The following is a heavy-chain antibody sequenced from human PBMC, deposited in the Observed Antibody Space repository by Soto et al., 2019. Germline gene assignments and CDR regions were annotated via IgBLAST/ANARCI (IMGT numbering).Heavy chain of an antibody. CDR2: INAGDGTT. J-gene: IGHJ4*02. D-gene: IGHD2-15*01. CDR3: ARATIAAYDY. CDR1: GYTFTSYA. Sequence: QVQLLQSGAEVKRPGASVKVSCKTSGYTFTSYAIHWVRQAPGQRPEWVGGINAGDGTTKYSQKFQARVATSRAISATPAYMVLSRLTSEATAVCFCARATIAAYDYWGQGTLVTVSS. V-gene: IGHV1-3*01.